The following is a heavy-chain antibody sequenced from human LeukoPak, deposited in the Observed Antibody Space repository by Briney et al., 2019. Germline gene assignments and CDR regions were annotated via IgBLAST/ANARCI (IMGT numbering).Heavy chain of an antibody. CDR1: GFTFSRYG. D-gene: IGHD2/OR15-2a*01. CDR3: AKADEMNMDY. J-gene: IGHJ4*02. CDR2: IWYDGSIK. V-gene: IGHV3-33*06. Sequence: GRSLRLSCAASGFTFSRYGMHWVRQAPGKGLEWVAVIWYDGSIKYYADSVKGRFTISKDNSKNTLYLQMNSLRAEDTVVYYCAKADEMNMDYWGQGTLVTVSS.